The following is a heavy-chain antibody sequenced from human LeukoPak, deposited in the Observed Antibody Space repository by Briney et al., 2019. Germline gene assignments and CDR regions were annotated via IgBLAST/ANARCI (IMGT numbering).Heavy chain of an antibody. Sequence: PSETLSLTCTVSGGSIISSDYHWGWVRQPPGKGLEWIGTISYSGNTDYNPSLRSRVTISVDTSNNQFSLRLGSVTAADTAVYYCARLRYGSGWYKRFWFDPWGQGTLVTVSS. V-gene: IGHV4-39*01. CDR2: ISYSGNT. CDR3: ARLRYGSGWYKRFWFDP. D-gene: IGHD6-19*01. J-gene: IGHJ5*02. CDR1: GGSIISSDYH.